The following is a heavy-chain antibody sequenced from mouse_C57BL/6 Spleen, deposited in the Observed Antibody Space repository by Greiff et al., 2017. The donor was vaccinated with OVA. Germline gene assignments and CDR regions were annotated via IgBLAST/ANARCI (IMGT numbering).Heavy chain of an antibody. CDR2: ISDGGSYT. CDR3: AREGIYPFAY. CDR1: GFTFSSYA. J-gene: IGHJ3*01. V-gene: IGHV5-4*01. D-gene: IGHD2-1*01. Sequence: EVMLVESGGGLVKPGGSLKLSCAASGFTFSSYAMSWVRQTPEKRLEWVATISDGGSYTYYPDNVKGRFTISRDNAKNNLYLQMSHLKSEDTAMDYCAREGIYPFAYWGQGTLVTVSA.